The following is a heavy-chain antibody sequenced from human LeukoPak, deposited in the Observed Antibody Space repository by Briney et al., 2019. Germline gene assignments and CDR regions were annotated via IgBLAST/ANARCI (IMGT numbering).Heavy chain of an antibody. D-gene: IGHD7-27*01. V-gene: IGHV3-21*01. J-gene: IGHJ4*02. CDR2: ISSSSSYI. CDR3: AREITTNGGRYFHY. CDR1: GFTFSSYS. Sequence: GGSLRLCCAASGFTFSSYSMNWVRQAPGKGLEWVSSISSSSSYIYYADSVKGRFTISRDNAKNSLYLQMNSLRAEDTGVYYCAREITTNGGRYFHYWGQGTLVTVSS.